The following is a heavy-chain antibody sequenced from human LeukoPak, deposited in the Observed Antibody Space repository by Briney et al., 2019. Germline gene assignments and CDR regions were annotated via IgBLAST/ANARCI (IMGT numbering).Heavy chain of an antibody. V-gene: IGHV4-59*01. Sequence: PSETLSLTCTVSGGSITNYYWSWIRQPPGKGLEWIGYIYYSGSTYYNPSLKSRVTISLDTSKNQFSLKLSSVTAADTAVYYCARSYGDYITGAYAFDVWGQGTMVTVSS. J-gene: IGHJ3*01. CDR1: GGSITNYY. CDR3: ARSYGDYITGAYAFDV. D-gene: IGHD4-17*01. CDR2: IYYSGST.